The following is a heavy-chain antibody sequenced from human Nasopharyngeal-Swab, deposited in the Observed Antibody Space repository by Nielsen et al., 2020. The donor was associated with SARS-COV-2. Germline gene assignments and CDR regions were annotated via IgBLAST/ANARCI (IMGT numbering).Heavy chain of an antibody. Sequence: GESLKISCKGSGYSFTSYWIGWVRQMPGKGLEWMGIIYPGDSDTRYSPSFQGQVTISADKSISTAYLQWSSLKASDTSMYYCATGREHYYYYMDVWGKGTTVTVSS. CDR1: GYSFTSYW. V-gene: IGHV5-51*01. CDR2: IYPGDSDT. CDR3: ATGREHYYYYMDV. D-gene: IGHD1-1*01. J-gene: IGHJ6*03.